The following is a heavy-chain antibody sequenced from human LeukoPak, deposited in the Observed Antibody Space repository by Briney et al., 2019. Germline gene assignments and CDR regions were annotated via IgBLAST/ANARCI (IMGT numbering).Heavy chain of an antibody. CDR2: ISWNSGSI. CDR3: AKGSGGSRSPLDY. J-gene: IGHJ4*02. D-gene: IGHD2-15*01. V-gene: IGHV3-9*01. Sequence: SLRVSSAPPRFTFDDYATHSVPHAPRKGLGSGSGISWNSGSIGYADSVKGRITISRDKAKNSLYLQMNSLRAEDTALYYCAKGSGGSRSPLDYWGQGTLVTVSS. CDR1: RFTFDDYA.